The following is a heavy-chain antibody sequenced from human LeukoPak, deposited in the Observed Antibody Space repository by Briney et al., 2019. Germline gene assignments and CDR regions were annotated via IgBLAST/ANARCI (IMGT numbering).Heavy chain of an antibody. J-gene: IGHJ3*02. CDR2: INQHGSEK. V-gene: IGHV3-7*03. CDR3: ARDSFNSGQALGIEGSGWYSAFDI. D-gene: IGHD6-19*01. CDR1: GDTFGRYW. Sequence: GGSLRLSCAASGDTFGRYWMSWVRQAPGKGLEWVANINQHGSEKYYGDSVKGRFTISRDNAKNSLYLQMNSLRAEDTAVYHCARDSFNSGQALGIEGSGWYSAFDIWGQGTMVTVSS.